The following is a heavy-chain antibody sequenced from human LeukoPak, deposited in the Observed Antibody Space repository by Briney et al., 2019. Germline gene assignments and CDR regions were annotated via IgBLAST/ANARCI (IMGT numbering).Heavy chain of an antibody. D-gene: IGHD1-26*01. CDR1: GFTASSNY. Sequence: PGGSLRLSCAASGFTASSNYMSWVRQAPGKGLEWVSVIYSGGSTYYADSVKGRFTISRDNSKNTLYLQMNSLRAEDTAVYYCASSGSYGLNNDYWGQGTLVTVSS. V-gene: IGHV3-66*01. CDR2: IYSGGST. CDR3: ASSGSYGLNNDY. J-gene: IGHJ4*02.